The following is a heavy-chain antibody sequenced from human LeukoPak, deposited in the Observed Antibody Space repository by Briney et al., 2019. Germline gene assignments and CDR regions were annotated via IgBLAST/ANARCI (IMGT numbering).Heavy chain of an antibody. D-gene: IGHD1-1*01. Sequence: ASVKVSCNASGYTFTSYYMHWVRQAPGQGLEWMGIINPSGGSTSYAQKFQGRVTMTRDMSTSTVYMELSSLRSEDTAVYYCARGGLERRRVLGVMGYWGQGTLVTVSS. V-gene: IGHV1-46*01. CDR2: INPSGGST. CDR1: GYTFTSYY. CDR3: ARGGLERRRVLGVMGY. J-gene: IGHJ4*02.